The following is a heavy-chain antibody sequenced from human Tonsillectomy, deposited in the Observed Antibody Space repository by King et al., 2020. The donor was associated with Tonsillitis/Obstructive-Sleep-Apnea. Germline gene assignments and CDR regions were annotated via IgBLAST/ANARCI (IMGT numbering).Heavy chain of an antibody. Sequence: VQLQQWGAGLLKPSETLSLPCAVHGGSFSRYYWSWIRQPPGKGLEWIGEINHSGNANYHPSLKSRVTISADTSKDQFSLKLSSVTAADTAVYYCARGIAARPPGAPFDYWGQGTLVTVSS. J-gene: IGHJ4*02. CDR1: GGSFSRYY. D-gene: IGHD6-6*01. CDR2: INHSGNA. CDR3: ARGIAARPPGAPFDY. V-gene: IGHV4-34*01.